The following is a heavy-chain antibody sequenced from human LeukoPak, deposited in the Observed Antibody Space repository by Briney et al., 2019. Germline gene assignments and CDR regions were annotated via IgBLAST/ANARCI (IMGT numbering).Heavy chain of an antibody. V-gene: IGHV3-30*02. Sequence: GGSLRLSCAASGFTFSSYGMHWVRQAPGKGLEWVAFIRYDGSNKYYADSVKGRFTISRDNSKNTLYLQMNSLRAEDTAVYHCAKAPKVGATTYYYYYMDVWGKGTTVTVSS. D-gene: IGHD1-26*01. CDR3: AKAPKVGATTYYYYYMDV. CDR1: GFTFSSYG. CDR2: IRYDGSNK. J-gene: IGHJ6*03.